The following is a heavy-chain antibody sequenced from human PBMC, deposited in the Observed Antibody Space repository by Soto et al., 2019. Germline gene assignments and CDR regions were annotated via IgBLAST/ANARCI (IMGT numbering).Heavy chain of an antibody. CDR1: GDSVSSNSAG. V-gene: IGHV6-1*01. Sequence: SQTLSLTCAITGDSVSSNSAGWSWVRQSPSRGLEWLGRTYYRSKWYYEYAVSVRGRITINPDTSKNQYSLQLNSVTPEDTAVYFCARGEQYSGRIFDYRGQGTLVTVPQ. J-gene: IGHJ4*01. CDR3: ARGEQYSGRIFDY. D-gene: IGHD1-26*01. CDR2: TYYRSKWYY.